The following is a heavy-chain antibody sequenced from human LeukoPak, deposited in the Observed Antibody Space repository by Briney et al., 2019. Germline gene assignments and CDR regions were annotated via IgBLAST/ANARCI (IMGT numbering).Heavy chain of an antibody. CDR1: GGSISSYY. CDR3: ARTAGWSFGFDY. J-gene: IGHJ4*02. V-gene: IGHV4-59*12. D-gene: IGHD1-26*01. Sequence: SETLSLTCTVSGGSISSYYWRWIRQPPGKGLEWIGYIYYSGSTNYNPSLKSRVTISGDTSKNQFSLKLSSVTAADTAVYYCARTAGWSFGFDYWGQGTLVTVSS. CDR2: IYYSGST.